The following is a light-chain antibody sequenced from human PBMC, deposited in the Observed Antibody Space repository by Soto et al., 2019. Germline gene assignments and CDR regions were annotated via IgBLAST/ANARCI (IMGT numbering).Light chain of an antibody. CDR2: DAS. CDR3: QQYNNWPRT. Sequence: EIVMTQSPGTLSVSPGERVTLSCRASQSVSSSLAWYQQKPGQAPRLLIYDASTRATGIPGRFSGSGSGTEFTLTIGSLQSEDFTVYYCQQYNNWPRTFGQGTTVEIK. V-gene: IGKV3-15*01. J-gene: IGKJ1*01. CDR1: QSVSSS.